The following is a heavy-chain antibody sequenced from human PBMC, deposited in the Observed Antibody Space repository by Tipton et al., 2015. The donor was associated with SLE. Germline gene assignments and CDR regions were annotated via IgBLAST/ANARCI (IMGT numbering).Heavy chain of an antibody. J-gene: IGHJ6*03. CDR1: GGSFSGYY. V-gene: IGHV4-34*01. CDR2: INHSGST. D-gene: IGHD1-26*01. CDR3: ARVSGSYLYYYYYYYMNV. Sequence: LRLSCAVYGGSFSGYYWSWIRQPPGKGLEWIGEINHSGSTNYNPSLKSRVTISVDTSKNQFSLKLSSVTAADTAVYFCARVSGSYLYYYYYYYMNVWGKGTTVTVSS.